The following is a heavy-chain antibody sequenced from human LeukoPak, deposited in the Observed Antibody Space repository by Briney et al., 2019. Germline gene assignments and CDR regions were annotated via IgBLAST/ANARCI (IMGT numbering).Heavy chain of an antibody. D-gene: IGHD5-12*01. CDR2: IYYTGST. CDR1: GGSISSSSYY. Sequence: SETLSLTCTVSGGSISSSSYYWSWIRQPPGKGLEWIGFIYYTGSTYYNPSLKSRVTISIDTSKNQFSLKLSSVTAADTAVYYCVSEMRGAYEAWFDPWGQGTLVTVSS. CDR3: VSEMRGAYEAWFDP. J-gene: IGHJ5*02. V-gene: IGHV4-30-4*08.